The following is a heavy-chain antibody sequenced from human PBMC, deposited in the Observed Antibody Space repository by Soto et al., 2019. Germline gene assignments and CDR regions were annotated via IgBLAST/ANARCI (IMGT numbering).Heavy chain of an antibody. V-gene: IGHV3-21*01. CDR3: ARDQPGYSYGYGLGY. D-gene: IGHD5-18*01. J-gene: IGHJ4*02. CDR2: ISSSSSYI. CDR1: GFTFSSYS. Sequence: EVQLVESGGGLVKPGGSLRLSCAASGFTFSSYSMNWVRQAPGKGLEWVSSISSSSSYIYYADSVKGRFTISRDNANKTLYRQMNSLRAEDTAVYYCARDQPGYSYGYGLGYWGQGTLVTVSS.